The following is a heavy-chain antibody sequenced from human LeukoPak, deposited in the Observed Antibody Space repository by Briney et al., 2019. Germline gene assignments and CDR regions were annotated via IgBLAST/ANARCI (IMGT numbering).Heavy chain of an antibody. V-gene: IGHV3-7*03. J-gene: IGHJ6*02. D-gene: IGHD3-16*01. CDR1: GFTFSNYA. CDR3: ARGGGLDV. CDR2: INHNGNVN. Sequence: PGGSLRLSCAASGFTFSNYAMNWARQAPGKGLEWVASINHNGNVNYYMDSVKGRFTISRDNAKNSLYLQMSNLRAEDTAVYFCARGGGLDVWGQGATVTVSS.